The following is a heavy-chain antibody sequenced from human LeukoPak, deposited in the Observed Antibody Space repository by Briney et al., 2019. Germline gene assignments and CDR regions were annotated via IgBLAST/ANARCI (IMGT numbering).Heavy chain of an antibody. V-gene: IGHV4-4*07. D-gene: IGHD3-3*01. J-gene: IGHJ6*03. CDR3: ARDHDFWSGPGYYYYYMDV. CDR1: GGSISSYY. CDR2: IYTSGST. Sequence: SSETLSLTCTVSGGSISSYYWSWIRQPAGKGLEWIGRIYTSGSTNYNPSLKSRVTMSVGTSKNQFSLKLSSVTAADTAVYYCARDHDFWSGPGYYYYYMDVWGKGTTVTVSS.